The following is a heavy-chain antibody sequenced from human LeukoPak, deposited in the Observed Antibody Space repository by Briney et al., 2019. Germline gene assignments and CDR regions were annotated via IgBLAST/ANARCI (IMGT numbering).Heavy chain of an antibody. Sequence: VASVKVSCKASGYIFTNYYMHWVRQAPGQGFEWMGWINPNSGDTNYAQKFQGRVTMTRDTSISTAHMELSRLRSDDTAVYYCARANFLYCSSTTCLFDYWGQGTLVIVSS. D-gene: IGHD2-2*01. V-gene: IGHV1-2*02. J-gene: IGHJ4*02. CDR1: GYIFTNYY. CDR3: ARANFLYCSSTTCLFDY. CDR2: INPNSGDT.